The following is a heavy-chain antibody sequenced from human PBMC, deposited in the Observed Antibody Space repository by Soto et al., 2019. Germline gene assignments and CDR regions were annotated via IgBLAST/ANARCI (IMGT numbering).Heavy chain of an antibody. CDR3: ARHIGAYYDNNGYPYFDY. CDR2: IYPEDSET. CDR1: GYSFTNYW. D-gene: IGHD3-22*01. Sequence: GESLKISCKGSGYSFTNYWIGWVRQMPGKDLEWIGIIYPEDSETRYSPSFQGLVTISVDKSISTAYLQWSSLKASDSAMYYCARHIGAYYDNNGYPYFDYWGQGTRVTVSS. V-gene: IGHV5-51*01. J-gene: IGHJ4*02.